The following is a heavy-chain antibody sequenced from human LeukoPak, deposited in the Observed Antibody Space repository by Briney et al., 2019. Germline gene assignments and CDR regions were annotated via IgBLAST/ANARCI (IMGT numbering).Heavy chain of an antibody. Sequence: TGGSLRLSCAASGFTFSNYAMSWVRQAPGKGLEWVSAISGSGGNTYFADSVKGRFTISRDNSKNTLYLQMNSLRAEDTAVYFCAIEVGDSPDHWGQGTLVTVSS. CDR1: GFTFSNYA. CDR2: ISGSGGNT. CDR3: AIEVGDSPDH. D-gene: IGHD4-17*01. J-gene: IGHJ5*02. V-gene: IGHV3-23*01.